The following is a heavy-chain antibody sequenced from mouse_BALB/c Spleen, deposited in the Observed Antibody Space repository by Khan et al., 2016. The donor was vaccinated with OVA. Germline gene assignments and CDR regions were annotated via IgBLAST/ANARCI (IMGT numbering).Heavy chain of an antibody. Sequence: VQLKQSGAELVKPGASVKLSCTASGFNIKDTYMHWVKQRPEQGLEWIGRIDPANGNTKYDPKFQGKATITADTSTNTADLQHMSLTSEDTAVYYCARIEAWGQGTTLTVSS. J-gene: IGHJ2*01. V-gene: IGHV14-3*02. CDR2: IDPANGNT. CDR3: ARIEA. CDR1: GFNIKDTY.